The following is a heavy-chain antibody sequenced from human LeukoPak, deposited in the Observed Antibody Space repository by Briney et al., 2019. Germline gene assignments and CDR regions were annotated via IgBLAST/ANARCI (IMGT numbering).Heavy chain of an antibody. CDR2: IYYSGST. CDR3: ARNRVVAAPNFGY. J-gene: IGHJ4*02. Sequence: KTSETLSLTCTVSGGSISSSSYYWGWIRQPPGKGLEWIGSIYYSGSTNYNPSLKSRVTISLDTSKNQFSLRLPSVTAADTAVYYCARNRVVAAPNFGYWGQGTLVTVFS. D-gene: IGHD6-6*01. V-gene: IGHV4-39*07. CDR1: GGSISSSSYY.